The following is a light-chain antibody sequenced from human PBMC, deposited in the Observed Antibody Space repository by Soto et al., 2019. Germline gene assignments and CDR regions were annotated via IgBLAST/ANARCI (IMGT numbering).Light chain of an antibody. Sequence: DIVLMQSPGTLSLSPGERATLSCGASQSINSRSLAWYQQKPGQAPRLLIYDASSRATGIPDRFSASGSGTDFTLTISSLEPEDFAVYYCQQYVASPYTFGQGTKVEIK. V-gene: IGKV3-20*01. CDR3: QQYVASPYT. CDR1: QSINSRS. J-gene: IGKJ2*01. CDR2: DAS.